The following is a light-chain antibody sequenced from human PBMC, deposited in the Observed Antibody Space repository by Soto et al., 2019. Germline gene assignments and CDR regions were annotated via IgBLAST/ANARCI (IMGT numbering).Light chain of an antibody. Sequence: DIQMTRSPSSLSASVGDRVTITCRASQSISSYLNWYQQKPGKAPKLLIYAASSLQSGVPSRFSGSGSGTDFTLTISNLQPEDFATYYCQQSYSTPYTFGQGTKVDIK. CDR1: QSISSY. CDR2: AAS. J-gene: IGKJ2*01. CDR3: QQSYSTPYT. V-gene: IGKV1-39*01.